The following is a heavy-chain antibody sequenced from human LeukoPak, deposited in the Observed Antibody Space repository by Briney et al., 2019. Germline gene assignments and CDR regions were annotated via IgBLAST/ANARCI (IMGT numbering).Heavy chain of an antibody. V-gene: IGHV1-69*13. CDR1: GGTFSSYA. CDR3: ASPLRFLEWLPFDY. J-gene: IGHJ4*02. CDR2: IIPIFGTA. Sequence: ASVKVSCKASGGTFSSYAISWVRQAPGQGLEWMGGIIPIFGTANYAQKFQGRVTITADESTSTAYMELSSLRSEDTAVYYCASPLRFLEWLPFDYWGQGTLVTVPS. D-gene: IGHD3-3*01.